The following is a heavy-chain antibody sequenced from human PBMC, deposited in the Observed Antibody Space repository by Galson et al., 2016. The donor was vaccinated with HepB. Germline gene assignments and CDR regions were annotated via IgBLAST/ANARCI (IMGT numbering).Heavy chain of an antibody. Sequence: ETLSLTCNVSGFSISFGYYWGWIRQPPGKGLEWVGSIHNSGTTYSNPSLESRVTISVDTSQNQFSLGLSSVTAADTAVYYCARGLGAPGCSWGQGTLVTVSS. CDR1: GFSISFGYY. CDR3: ARGLGAPGCS. J-gene: IGHJ5*02. CDR2: IHNSGTT. V-gene: IGHV4-38-2*02. D-gene: IGHD3-16*01.